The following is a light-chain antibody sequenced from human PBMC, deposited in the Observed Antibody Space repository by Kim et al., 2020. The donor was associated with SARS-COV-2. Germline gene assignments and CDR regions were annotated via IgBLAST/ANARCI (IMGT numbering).Light chain of an antibody. CDR1: QSVGSRY. CDR3: QQFGRSSWT. J-gene: IGKJ1*01. V-gene: IGKV3-20*01. Sequence: ETVLTQSPGTLSLSPGERATLSCRASQSVGSRYLAWYQQKPGQAPRLLIYGASSRATGIPDRFSGSGSGTDFTLTISRLEPEDFAVYYCQQFGRSSWTFGQGTKVEIK. CDR2: GAS.